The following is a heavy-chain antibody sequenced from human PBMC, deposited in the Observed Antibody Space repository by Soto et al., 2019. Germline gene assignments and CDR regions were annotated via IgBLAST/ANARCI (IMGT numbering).Heavy chain of an antibody. CDR3: ARVSGVGGSDLASYYYYYMDV. D-gene: IGHD3-10*01. CDR1: GYTFTSYY. V-gene: IGHV1-46*03. Sequence: GASVKVSCKASGYTFTSYYMHWVRQAPGQGLEWMGKINPSGGSTSYAQKFQGRVTMTRDTSTSTVYMELSSLRSEDTAVYYCARVSGVGGSDLASYYYYYMDVWGKGTTVTVSS. CDR2: INPSGGST. J-gene: IGHJ6*03.